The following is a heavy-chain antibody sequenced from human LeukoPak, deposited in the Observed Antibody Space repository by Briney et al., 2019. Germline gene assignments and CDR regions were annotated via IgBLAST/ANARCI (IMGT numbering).Heavy chain of an antibody. CDR3: ARGLSGPVS. J-gene: IGHJ5*02. V-gene: IGHV4-34*01. Sequence: PSETLSLTCAVYSESLSGYYWTWIRQPPGKGLEWIGEINHSGSTNYNPSLKSRVTISVDTSKNQFSLKLSSVTAADTAVYYCARGLSGPVSWGQGTLVTVSS. CDR2: INHSGST. D-gene: IGHD2-15*01. CDR1: SESLSGYY.